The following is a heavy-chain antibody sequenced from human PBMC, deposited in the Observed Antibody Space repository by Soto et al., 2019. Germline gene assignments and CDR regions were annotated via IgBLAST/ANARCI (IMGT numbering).Heavy chain of an antibody. V-gene: IGHV4-30-2*01. CDR1: GGSISSGGCS. Sequence: QLQLQESGSGLVKPSQTLSLTWAFSGGSISSGGCSWSWIRQQPGKGLEWIGYMYHSESTYYNQSFKSRFTMSIDRSKHEFSCKLSSVTAEDTAVYYCAGVPVYWGKGMLVTVSS. CDR3: AGVPVY. CDR2: MYHSEST. J-gene: IGHJ4*02.